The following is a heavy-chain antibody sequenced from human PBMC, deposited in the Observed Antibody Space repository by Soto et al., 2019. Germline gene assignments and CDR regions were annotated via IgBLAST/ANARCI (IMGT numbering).Heavy chain of an antibody. V-gene: IGHV3-23*01. J-gene: IGHJ4*02. CDR3: AKNGAVVAATGDLFDY. CDR1: GFTFSSYA. CDR2: ISGSGGST. Sequence: EVQLLESGGGLVQPGGSLRLSCAASGFTFSSYAMSWVRQAPGKGLEWVSAISGSGGSTYYADSVKGRFTISRDNSKNTLYQQMNSVRAEDTAVYYCAKNGAVVAATGDLFDYWGKGTLVTVSS. D-gene: IGHD2-15*01.